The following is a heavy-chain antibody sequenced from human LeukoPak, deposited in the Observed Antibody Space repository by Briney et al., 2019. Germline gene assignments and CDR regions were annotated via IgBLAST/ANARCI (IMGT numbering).Heavy chain of an antibody. CDR2: INSNSADT. CDR1: GYKLTDKW. D-gene: IGHD6-13*01. Sequence: ASVKVSCKAFGYKLTDKWIHWVRQAPGQGLEWMGWINSNSADTNYAQNFQGRVTMTRDTSISTAYMELSRLRSDDTALYYCARIGISARGTNFHHWGQGTLVTVSS. V-gene: IGHV1-2*02. CDR3: ARIGISARGTNFHH. J-gene: IGHJ1*01.